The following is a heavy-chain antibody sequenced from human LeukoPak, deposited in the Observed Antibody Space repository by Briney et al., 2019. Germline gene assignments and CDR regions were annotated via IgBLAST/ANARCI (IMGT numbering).Heavy chain of an antibody. J-gene: IGHJ4*02. Sequence: PGGSLRLSCAVSGFTFSSYEMNWVRQAPGKGLEWVSYISSSGSTIYYADSVKGRFTISRDNAKNSLYLQMNSQRAEDTAVYYCARDHVGAIYFDYWGQGTLVTVSS. CDR2: ISSSGSTI. D-gene: IGHD1-26*01. CDR3: ARDHVGAIYFDY. V-gene: IGHV3-48*03. CDR1: GFTFSSYE.